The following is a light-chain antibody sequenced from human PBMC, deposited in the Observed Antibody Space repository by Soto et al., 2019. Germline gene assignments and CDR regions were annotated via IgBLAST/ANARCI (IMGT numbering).Light chain of an antibody. J-gene: IGKJ4*01. CDR2: AAS. CDR1: QGISSY. V-gene: IGKV1-9*01. CDR3: QQLNTYPIT. Sequence: DIQLSQSPSFLSASVGDRVTITCRASQGISSYLAWYQQKPGKAPKLLIYAASTLKSGVSSRFSGSRSGTEFTLTISSLQPEDFATYYCQQLNTYPITFGGGTKVELQ.